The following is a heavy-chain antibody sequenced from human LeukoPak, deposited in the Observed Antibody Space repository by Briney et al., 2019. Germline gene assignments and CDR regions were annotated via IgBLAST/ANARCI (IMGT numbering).Heavy chain of an antibody. CDR3: ARVLPGIAAARPFDL. Sequence: ASVKVSCKASGYTFTSYGISWVQQAPGQGLEWMGWISAYNGDTNYAQKLQGRVTMTTDTSTSTAYMELRCLRSDDTAVYYCARVLPGIAAARPFDLWGRGTLVTVSS. CDR2: ISAYNGDT. D-gene: IGHD6-13*01. V-gene: IGHV1-18*01. CDR1: GYTFTSYG. J-gene: IGHJ2*01.